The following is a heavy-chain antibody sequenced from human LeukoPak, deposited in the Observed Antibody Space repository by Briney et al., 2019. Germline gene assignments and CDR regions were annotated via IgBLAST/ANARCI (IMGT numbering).Heavy chain of an antibody. V-gene: IGHV1-8*01. CDR2: MNPNTGNT. CDR3: ARGGAGTYYKRDGWFDP. J-gene: IGHJ5*02. Sequence: ASVKVSCKASEYTFNSYDINWVRQATGQGLEWMGWMNPNTGNTGYGERFQGRVTMTRDNSISTAYMELNSLTSEDTAVYYCARGGAGTYYKRDGWFDPWGQGTVVTVSS. D-gene: IGHD3-10*01. CDR1: EYTFNSYD.